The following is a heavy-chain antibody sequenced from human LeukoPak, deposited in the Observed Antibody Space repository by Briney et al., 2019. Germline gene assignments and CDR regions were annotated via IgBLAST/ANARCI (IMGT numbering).Heavy chain of an antibody. D-gene: IGHD3-3*01. V-gene: IGHV3-7*01. CDR2: INQDGSEK. J-gene: IGHJ4*02. Sequence: PGGSLRLSCAASGFTLGNSWMNWVRQAPEKGLEWVANINQDGSEKYFVASVKGRFTISRDNAKNSLYLQMNNLRAEDTAVYYCARGHYDHAWGRGTLVTVSS. CDR3: ARGHYDHA. CDR1: GFTLGNSW.